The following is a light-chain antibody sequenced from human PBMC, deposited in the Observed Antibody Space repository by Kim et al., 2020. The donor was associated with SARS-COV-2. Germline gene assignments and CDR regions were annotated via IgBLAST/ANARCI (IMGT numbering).Light chain of an antibody. CDR3: NSRDNSGTHWV. Sequence: ALGQTVRITCQGDSLRSYYASWYQQKPGQAPILVLYGRYNRPSGIPDRFSGSGSGNTASLTITGAQAEDEADYYCNSRDNSGTHWVFGGGTQLTVL. V-gene: IGLV3-19*01. J-gene: IGLJ3*02. CDR2: GRY. CDR1: SLRSYY.